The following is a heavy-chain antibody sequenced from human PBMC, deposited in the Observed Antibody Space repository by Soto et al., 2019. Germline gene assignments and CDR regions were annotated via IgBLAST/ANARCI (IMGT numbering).Heavy chain of an antibody. CDR3: ATYYFGSGSYYGFDN. Sequence: VQSGGEVKKPGASVRVSCKASGYAFSFGFSWVRQAPGQGLEWMGWISASDGSTNSAQKFRGRISLTTDTSTNTAYLDLLSLTSDDTAVYFCATYYFGSGSYYGFDNWGQGTLVTVSS. CDR2: ISASDGST. J-gene: IGHJ4*02. V-gene: IGHV1-18*01. CDR1: GYAFSFG. D-gene: IGHD3-10*01.